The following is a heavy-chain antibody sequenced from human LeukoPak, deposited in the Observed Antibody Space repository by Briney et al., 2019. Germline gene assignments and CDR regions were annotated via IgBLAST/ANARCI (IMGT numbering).Heavy chain of an antibody. CDR1: GYTFTSYD. V-gene: IGHV1-8*01. D-gene: IGHD1-26*01. Sequence: ASAKVSCKASGYTFTSYDINWVRQAPGHGLEWMGWMNPNRGNTGYAQKFQGRVTMTMNTSITTAYMELSSLRFEDTAIYYCARSYSGSYWDYYYGMDVWGQGTTVTVSS. CDR3: ARSYSGSYWDYYYGMDV. J-gene: IGHJ6*02. CDR2: MNPNRGNT.